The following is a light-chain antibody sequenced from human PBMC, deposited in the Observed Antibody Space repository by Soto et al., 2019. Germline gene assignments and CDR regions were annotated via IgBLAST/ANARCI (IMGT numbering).Light chain of an antibody. CDR1: SSDVGSYDL. V-gene: IGLV2-14*02. Sequence: QSVLTQPASVSGSPGQSITISCTGTSSDVGSYDLVSWYQQHPGNAPKLMIYEVSKRPSGVSDRFSGSKSGTSASLAISGLQSDDEADYYCATWDDSLNGVVFGGGTKVTVL. CDR3: ATWDDSLNGVV. CDR2: EVS. J-gene: IGLJ2*01.